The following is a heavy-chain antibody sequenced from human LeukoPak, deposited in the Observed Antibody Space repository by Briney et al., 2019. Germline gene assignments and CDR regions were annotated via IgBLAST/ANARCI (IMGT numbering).Heavy chain of an antibody. CDR2: ISAYNGNT. J-gene: IGHJ4*02. D-gene: IGHD3-3*01. Sequence: GASVKVSCKASGYTFTSYGISWVRQAPGQGLEWMGWISAYNGNTNYAQKLQGRVTMTTDTSTSTAYMELRSLRSDDTAVYYCARAPHYDFWSGYIHWGQGTLVTVSS. V-gene: IGHV1-18*01. CDR3: ARAPHYDFWSGYIH. CDR1: GYTFTSYG.